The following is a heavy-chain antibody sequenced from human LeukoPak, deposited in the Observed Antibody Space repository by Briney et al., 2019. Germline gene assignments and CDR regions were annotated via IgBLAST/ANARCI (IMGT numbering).Heavy chain of an antibody. V-gene: IGHV1-69*13. J-gene: IGHJ6*03. CDR1: GGTFSSYA. D-gene: IGHD2-2*02. Sequence: SVKVSCKASGGTFSSYAISWVRQAPGQGLEWMGGIIPIFGTANYAQKFQGRVTITADESTSTAYMELSSLRSEDTAVYYCAGTRAYYCSSTSCYTNYYYYMDVWGKGTTVTVSS. CDR2: IIPIFGTA. CDR3: AGTRAYYCSSTSCYTNYYYYMDV.